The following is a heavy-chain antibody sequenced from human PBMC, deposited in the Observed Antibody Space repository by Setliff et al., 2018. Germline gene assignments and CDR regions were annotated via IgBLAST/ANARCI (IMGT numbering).Heavy chain of an antibody. CDR2: IYPGDSDT. CDR1: GYSFGRHW. CDR3: TRHEDRNKCTSSSCYRENDAFDV. Sequence: GESLKISCKGSGYSFGRHWIGWVRQMPGKGLEWMGIIYPGDSDTRYSPSFQGQVTISADKSINTAYLQWSSLKASDTAIYYCTRHEDRNKCTSSSCYRENDAFDVWGQGAMVTVSS. V-gene: IGHV5-51*01. J-gene: IGHJ3*01. D-gene: IGHD2-2*01.